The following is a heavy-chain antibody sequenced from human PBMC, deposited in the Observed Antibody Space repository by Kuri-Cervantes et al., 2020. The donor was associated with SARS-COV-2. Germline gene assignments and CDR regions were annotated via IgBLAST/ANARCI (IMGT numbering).Heavy chain of an antibody. V-gene: IGHV3-30*03. CDR1: GFTFSSYG. J-gene: IGHJ4*02. CDR3: ARGRGYEYFDY. D-gene: IGHD5-12*01. CDR2: ISYDGSNK. Sequence: LSLTCAASGFTFSSYGMHWVRQAPGKGLEWVAVISYDGSNKYYADSVKGRFTISRDNSKNTLYLQMNSLRAEDTAVYYCARGRGYEYFDYWGQGTLVTVSS.